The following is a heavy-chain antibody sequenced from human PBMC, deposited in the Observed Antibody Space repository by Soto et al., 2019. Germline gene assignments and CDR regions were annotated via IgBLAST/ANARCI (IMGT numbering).Heavy chain of an antibody. D-gene: IGHD2-2*01. CDR2: IIPILGIA. V-gene: IGHV1-69*02. CDR1: GGTFSSYT. Sequence: ASVKVSCKASGGTFSSYTISWVRQAPGQGLEWMGRIIPILGIANYAQKFQGRVTITADKSTSTAYMELSSLRSEDTAVYYCARALGYCSSTSCPNYYMDVWGKGTTVTVS. CDR3: ARALGYCSSTSCPNYYMDV. J-gene: IGHJ6*03.